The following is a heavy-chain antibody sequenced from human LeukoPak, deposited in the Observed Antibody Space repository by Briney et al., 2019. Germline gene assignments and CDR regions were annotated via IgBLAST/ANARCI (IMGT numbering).Heavy chain of an antibody. V-gene: IGHV3-23*01. D-gene: IGHD3-22*01. CDR2: MSGGGEST. CDR1: GFTFSSYA. Sequence: GGSLRLSCAASGFTFSSYAMSWVRQAPGTGLEWVSGMSGGGESTYYADSVKGRFTISRDKCKNTLYLQMNSLRAEDTAEYYCAKGSRSSGYYFDYWGQGTLVTVSS. J-gene: IGHJ4*02. CDR3: AKGSRSSGYYFDY.